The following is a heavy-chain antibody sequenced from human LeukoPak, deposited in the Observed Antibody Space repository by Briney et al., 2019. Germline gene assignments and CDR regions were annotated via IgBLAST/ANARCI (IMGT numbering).Heavy chain of an antibody. CDR1: GGSISSSGYY. CDR2: IFYSGAI. CDR3: ARWTSSPHAFHI. Sequence: SETLSLTCTVSGGSISSSGYYWGWLRQPPGKGLEWIGSIFYSGAIYYNPSLKSRVTISGDTSKNQFSLNLYAVTAADTAVYYCARWTSSPHAFHIWRQGPMV. V-gene: IGHV4-39*01. J-gene: IGHJ3*02. D-gene: IGHD3-10*01.